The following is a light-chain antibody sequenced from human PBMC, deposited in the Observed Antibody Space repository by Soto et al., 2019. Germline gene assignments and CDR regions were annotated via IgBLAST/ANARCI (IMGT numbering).Light chain of an antibody. Sequence: QSVLTQPPSMSGAPGQRVTISCTGSSSNIGAGYDVHWYQQQPGTAPKLLIFDNNNRPSGVADRFSGSKSDTSASLAITGLQAEDEADYYCQSFDTSLSGFVVFGGGTKLTVL. V-gene: IGLV1-40*01. J-gene: IGLJ2*01. CDR3: QSFDTSLSGFVV. CDR1: SSNIGAGYD. CDR2: DNN.